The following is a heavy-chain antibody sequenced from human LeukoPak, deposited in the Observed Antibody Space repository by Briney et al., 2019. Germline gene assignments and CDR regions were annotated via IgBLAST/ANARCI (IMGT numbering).Heavy chain of an antibody. CDR3: APIQLWGAYNWFDP. CDR2: IYYSGST. V-gene: IGHV4-30-4*01. CDR1: GGSISSGDYY. J-gene: IGHJ5*02. D-gene: IGHD5-18*01. Sequence: PSETLSLTCTVSGGSISSGDYYWSWIRQPPGKGLEWIGYIYYSGSTYYNPSLKSRVTISVDTSKNQFSLKLSSVTAADTAVYYCAPIQLWGAYNWFDPWGQGTLVTVSS.